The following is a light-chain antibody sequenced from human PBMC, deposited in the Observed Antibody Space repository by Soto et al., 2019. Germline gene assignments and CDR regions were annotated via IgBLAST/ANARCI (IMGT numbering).Light chain of an antibody. V-gene: IGKV3-11*01. CDR1: QSVRRH. CDR2: EAS. J-gene: IGKJ4*01. CDR3: QHRAAWPIT. Sequence: EIVLTQSPATLSLSPGERATLSCRASQSVRRHLVWYQQKPGQAPRLLIYEASNRATGIPARFSGSGSGTDFTLTISSLEPEDFAVYYCQHRAAWPITFGGGTKVEIK.